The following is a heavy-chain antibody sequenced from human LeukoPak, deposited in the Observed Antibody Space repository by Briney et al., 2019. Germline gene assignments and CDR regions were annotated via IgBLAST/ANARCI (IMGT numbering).Heavy chain of an antibody. CDR2: INPNSGGT. CDR1: GYTFTGYY. V-gene: IGHV1-2*02. D-gene: IGHD6-13*01. J-gene: IGHJ5*02. CDR3: ARERPLGSSWNWNWFDP. Sequence: ASVKVSCKASGYTFTGYYMHWVRQAPGQGVEWMGWINPNSGGTNYAQKFQGRVTMTRDTSISTAYMELSRLRSDDTAVYYCARERPLGSSWNWNWFDPWGQGTLVTVSS.